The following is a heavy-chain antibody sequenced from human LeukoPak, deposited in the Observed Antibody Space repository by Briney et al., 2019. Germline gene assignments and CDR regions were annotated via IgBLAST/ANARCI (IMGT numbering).Heavy chain of an antibody. V-gene: IGHV3-33*06. CDR3: AKVGFSEMEWLLYSDH. D-gene: IGHD3-3*01. CDR2: LWSDGSNK. J-gene: IGHJ4*02. Sequence: GGSLRLSCAASGFTFSSYGMHWVRQAPGKGLEWVAVLWSDGSNKYYADSVKGRLTISRDNSKNTLYLQMNSLRAEDTAVYYCAKVGFSEMEWLLYSDHWGQGTLVTVSS. CDR1: GFTFSSYG.